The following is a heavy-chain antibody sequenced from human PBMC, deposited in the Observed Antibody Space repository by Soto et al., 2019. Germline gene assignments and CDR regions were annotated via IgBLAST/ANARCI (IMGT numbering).Heavy chain of an antibody. Sequence: QVQLVESGGGLVEPGGSLRLSCAASGFRFSDHYMTWIRQAPGKGLEWVSKISGDGTTIYYAESVKGRFTISRDNAKNSLYLQMNSLRADDTAVYYCARGESAQTADYWGQGTLVTVSS. CDR3: ARGESAQTADY. J-gene: IGHJ4*02. D-gene: IGHD1-26*01. CDR1: GFRFSDHY. V-gene: IGHV3-11*01. CDR2: ISGDGTTI.